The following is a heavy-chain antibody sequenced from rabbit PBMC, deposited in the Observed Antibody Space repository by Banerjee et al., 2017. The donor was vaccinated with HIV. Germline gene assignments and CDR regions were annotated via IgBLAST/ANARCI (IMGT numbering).Heavy chain of an antibody. D-gene: IGHD1-1*01. V-gene: IGHV1S45*01. J-gene: IGHJ4*01. CDR3: ARDMRSSGYYFDL. CDR1: GFSFSSNYW. Sequence: QQQLEESGGDLVKPEGSLTLTCTASGFSFSSNYWICWVRQAPGKGLEWIGCIYTSSSSNTAYASWAKGRFTISKTSSTTVTLQMTSLTVADTATYFCARDMRSSGYYFDLRGPGTLVTVS. CDR2: IYTSSSSNT.